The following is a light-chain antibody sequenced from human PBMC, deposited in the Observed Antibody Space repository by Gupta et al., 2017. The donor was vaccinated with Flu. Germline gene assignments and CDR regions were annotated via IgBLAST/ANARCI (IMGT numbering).Light chain of an antibody. Sequence: SFLSASVGDRVTITCRASQGISSNLAWYQQSPGKPPKLLISAASTLQSGAPSRFSGSGSGTEFTLTIRSLQPADFATYYCQYHNTYPPYTFGQGTKLEIK. CDR2: AAS. CDR3: QYHNTYPPYT. V-gene: IGKV1-9*01. CDR1: QGISSN. J-gene: IGKJ2*01.